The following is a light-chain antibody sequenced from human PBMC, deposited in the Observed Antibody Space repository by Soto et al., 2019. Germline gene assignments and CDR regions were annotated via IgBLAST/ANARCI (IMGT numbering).Light chain of an antibody. CDR2: EVY. CDR1: STDIGGYDF. Sequence: QSALTQPPSASGSPGQSVTISCTGTSTDIGGYDFVSWYQQQPGKAPTLLIYEVYKRPSGVPDRFSGFKSGNTASLTVSGLQADDEADYSSASFVRSEDPCVVFGGGTKLTVL. V-gene: IGLV2-8*01. CDR3: ASFVRSEDPCVV. J-gene: IGLJ2*01.